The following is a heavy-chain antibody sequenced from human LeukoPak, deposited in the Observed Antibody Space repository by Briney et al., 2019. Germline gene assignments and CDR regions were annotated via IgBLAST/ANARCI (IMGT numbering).Heavy chain of an antibody. CDR3: ARVRYIWGSRPFDY. J-gene: IGHJ4*02. CDR1: GGSFSGYY. V-gene: IGHV4-34*01. CDR2: INHDGST. D-gene: IGHD3-16*01. Sequence: PSETLSLTCAVYGGSFSGYYWSWIRQPPGKGLEWIGEINHDGSTNYNPSLKSRVTISVDTSKNQFFLKLTSVTAADTAVYYCARVRYIWGSRPFDYWGQGTLVTVSS.